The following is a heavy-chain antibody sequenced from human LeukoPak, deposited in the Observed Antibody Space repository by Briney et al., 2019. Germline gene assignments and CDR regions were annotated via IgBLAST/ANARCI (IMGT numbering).Heavy chain of an antibody. CDR2: IRHDGTKK. CDR3: GSFIDY. Sequence: PGGSLRLSCAASGSTFTSYGMHWVRQAPGKGLVWVAFIRHDGTKKYYPDSVKGRFTISRDNSKNTLYLQMDSLRREDTAVYYCGSFIDYWGQGTLVTVSS. J-gene: IGHJ4*02. CDR1: GSTFTSYG. V-gene: IGHV3-30*02.